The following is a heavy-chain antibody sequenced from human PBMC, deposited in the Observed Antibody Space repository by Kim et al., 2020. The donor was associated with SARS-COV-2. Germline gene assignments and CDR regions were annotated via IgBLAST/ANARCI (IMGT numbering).Heavy chain of an antibody. V-gene: IGHV3-23*01. CDR1: GFNFSSSA. Sequence: GGSLRLSCAASGFNFSSSALSWVRHAPGAGLEWVSGISPRGANKDYADSVKGRFTISRDNSRNMLFLQMNSLRAEDTAVYYCAKDRQYLWFGEVWGQGT. J-gene: IGHJ4*02. D-gene: IGHD3-10*01. CDR2: ISPRGANK. CDR3: AKDRQYLWFGEV.